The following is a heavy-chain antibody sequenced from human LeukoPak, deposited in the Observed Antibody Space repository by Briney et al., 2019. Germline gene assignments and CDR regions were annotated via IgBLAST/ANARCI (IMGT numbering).Heavy chain of an antibody. D-gene: IGHD2-2*01. J-gene: IGHJ6*02. CDR2: ISNDGSNK. Sequence: GRSLRLSCAASGFTFSSYGMHWVRQAPGKGLEWVAVISNDGSNKYYTDSMKGRFTVSRDNSKNTLYLQMNSLRAEDTAVYYCATNGLGYCTSSSCQNPYYCYGMDVWGQGTTVTVSS. V-gene: IGHV3-30*03. CDR3: ATNGLGYCTSSSCQNPYYCYGMDV. CDR1: GFTFSSYG.